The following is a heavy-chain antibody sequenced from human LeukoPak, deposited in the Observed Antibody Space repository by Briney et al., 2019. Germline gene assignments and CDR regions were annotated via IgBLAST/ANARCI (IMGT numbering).Heavy chain of an antibody. J-gene: IGHJ4*02. V-gene: IGHV1-69*05. CDR3: ARDEYSSSSL. Sequence: ASVKVSCKASGGTLSSYAISWVRQPPGQGLEWMGGIIPIFGTANYAQKFQGRVTITTDESTSTAYMELSSLRSEDTAVYYCARDEYSSSSLWGQGTLVTVSS. CDR2: IIPIFGTA. CDR1: GGTLSSYA. D-gene: IGHD6-6*01.